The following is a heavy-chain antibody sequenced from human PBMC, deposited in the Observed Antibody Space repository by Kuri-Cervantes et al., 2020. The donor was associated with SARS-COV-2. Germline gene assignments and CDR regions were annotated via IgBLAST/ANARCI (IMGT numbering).Heavy chain of an antibody. CDR2: INHSGST. J-gene: IGHJ6*03. CDR1: GGSFSGYY. CDR3: ARQXQGYYMDV. V-gene: IGHV4-34*01. Sequence: GSLRLXCAVYGGSFSGYYWXWIRXXPGKGXEWIXEINHSGSTNYNPSLKSRVTISVETSKNQFSLKVSSVTAADTTVYSCARQXQGYYMDVWGKGTTVTVSS.